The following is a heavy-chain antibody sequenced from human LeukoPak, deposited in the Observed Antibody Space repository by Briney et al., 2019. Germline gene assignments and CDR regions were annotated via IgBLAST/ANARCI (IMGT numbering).Heavy chain of an antibody. CDR3: ARRFPPRRLSPRNWFDP. CDR1: GFTFGSYW. CDR2: IYHSGST. V-gene: IGHV4-4*02. Sequence: GSLRLSCAASGFTFGSYWMSWVRQPPGKGLEWIGEIYHSGSTNYNPSLKSRVTISVDTSKNQFSLKLSSVTAADTAVYYCARRFPPRRLSPRNWFDPWGQGTLVTVSS. J-gene: IGHJ5*02. D-gene: IGHD2-21*02.